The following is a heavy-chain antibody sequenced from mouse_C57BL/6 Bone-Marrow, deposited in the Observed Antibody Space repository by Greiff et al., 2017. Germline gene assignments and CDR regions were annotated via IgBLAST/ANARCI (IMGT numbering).Heavy chain of an antibody. J-gene: IGHJ3*01. Sequence: QVQLQQPGAELVKPGASVKLSCKASGYTFTSYWMHWVKQRPGRGLEWIGRIDPSGGGTKYNEKFKSKATLTVDKSSSTAYMQLSSLTSEDSAVYYCARGDSSGYTRWLYWGHGTLVTVSA. CDR3: ARGDSSGYTRWLY. D-gene: IGHD3-2*02. CDR1: GYTFTSYW. CDR2: IDPSGGGT. V-gene: IGHV1-72*01.